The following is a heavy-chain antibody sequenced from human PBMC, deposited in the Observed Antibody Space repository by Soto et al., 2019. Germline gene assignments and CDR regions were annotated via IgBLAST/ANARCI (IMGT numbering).Heavy chain of an antibody. J-gene: IGHJ4*02. D-gene: IGHD6-13*01. V-gene: IGHV4-34*01. CDR2: INHSGST. CDR3: ARGRIAAAGSEL. Sequence: TLSLTCAVYGGSFSGYYWSWIRQPPGKGLEWIGEINHSGSTNYNPSLKSRVTISVDTSKNQFSLKLSSVTAADTAVYYCARGRIAAAGSELWGQGTLVTVSS. CDR1: GGSFSGYY.